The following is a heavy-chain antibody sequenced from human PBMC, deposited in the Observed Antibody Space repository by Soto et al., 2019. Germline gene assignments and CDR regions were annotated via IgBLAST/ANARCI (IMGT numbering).Heavy chain of an antibody. CDR3: AKDPIKGLLTPNWFDP. Sequence: GGSLRLSCAASGFTFSSYGMHWVRQAPGKGLEWVAVISYDGSNKYYADSVKGRFTISRDNSKNTLYLQMNSLRAEDTAVYYCAKDPIKGLLTPNWFDPWGQGTLVTVSS. D-gene: IGHD3-22*01. CDR1: GFTFSSYG. J-gene: IGHJ5*02. V-gene: IGHV3-30*18. CDR2: ISYDGSNK.